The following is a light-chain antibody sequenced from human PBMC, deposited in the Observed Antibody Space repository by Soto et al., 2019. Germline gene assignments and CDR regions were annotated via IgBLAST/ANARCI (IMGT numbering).Light chain of an antibody. CDR1: QSVSSSL. Sequence: EIVLTQSPGTLSLSPGERATLSCRASQSVSSSLLAWYQQKPGQAPRLLIYGASTRATGIPDSFSGSGSGTDFTLTISRLEPEDFAVYFCQQYGSSPYTFGQGTKLEIK. J-gene: IGKJ2*01. CDR3: QQYGSSPYT. V-gene: IGKV3-20*01. CDR2: GAS.